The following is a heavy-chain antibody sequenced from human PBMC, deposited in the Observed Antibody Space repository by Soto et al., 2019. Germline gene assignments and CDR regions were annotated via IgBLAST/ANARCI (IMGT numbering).Heavy chain of an antibody. J-gene: IGHJ6*02. V-gene: IGHV1-2*02. CDR1: GYTFTGYY. CDR2: INPQTGGT. Sequence: ASVKVSCKASGYTFTGYYIHWVREAPGQGLEWMGWINPQTGGTSYAQKFQGRVTLSRDTSINTAYQELSRLTFDDAAVYFCARERYQVISDGMDVWGQGTTVTVSS. CDR3: ARERYQVISDGMDV. D-gene: IGHD2-2*01.